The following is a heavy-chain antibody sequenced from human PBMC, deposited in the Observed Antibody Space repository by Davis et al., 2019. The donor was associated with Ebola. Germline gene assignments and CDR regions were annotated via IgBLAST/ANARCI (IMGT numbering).Heavy chain of an antibody. J-gene: IGHJ4*02. CDR3: ARENGIWGSYRRTYYFDY. Sequence: GESLKISCAASGFTFSSYSMNWVRQAPGKGLEWVSYISSSSSTIYYADSVKGRFTISRDNAKNSLYLQMNSLRDEDTTVYYCARENGIWGSYRRTYYFDYWGQGTLVTVSS. D-gene: IGHD3-16*02. CDR1: GFTFSSYS. V-gene: IGHV3-48*02. CDR2: ISSSSSTI.